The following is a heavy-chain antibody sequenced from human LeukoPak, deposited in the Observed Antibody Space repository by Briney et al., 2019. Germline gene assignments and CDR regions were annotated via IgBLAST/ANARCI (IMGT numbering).Heavy chain of an antibody. Sequence: SETLSLTCTVSGGSISTYYWSWIRQPPGKGLEWIGYIYYTGSTNYNPSLKSRVTMSVDTSKNQFSLKLSSVTAADTAVYFCARGPYSYDSSGAFDIWGQGTMVTVSS. CDR3: ARGPYSYDSSGAFDI. CDR1: GGSISTYY. CDR2: IYYTGST. V-gene: IGHV4-59*08. D-gene: IGHD3-22*01. J-gene: IGHJ3*02.